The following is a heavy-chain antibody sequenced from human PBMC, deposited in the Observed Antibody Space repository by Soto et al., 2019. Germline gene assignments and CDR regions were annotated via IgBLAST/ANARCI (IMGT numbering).Heavy chain of an antibody. Sequence: ASVKVSCKVSGYTLTELSMHWVRQAPGKGLEWMGGFDPEDGETIYAQKFQGRVTMTEDTSTDTAYMELSSLRSEDTAVYYCATSSEDTAMLYGTYYFDYWGQGTLVTVSS. V-gene: IGHV1-24*01. CDR3: ATSSEDTAMLYGTYYFDY. D-gene: IGHD5-18*01. CDR1: GYTLTELS. CDR2: FDPEDGET. J-gene: IGHJ4*02.